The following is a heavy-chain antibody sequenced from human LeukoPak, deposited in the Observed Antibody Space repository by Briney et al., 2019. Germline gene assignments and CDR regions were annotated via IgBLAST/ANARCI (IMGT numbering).Heavy chain of an antibody. CDR3: AKAVSCSSTSCYRSYGMDV. CDR2: ISGSGGST. J-gene: IGHJ6*02. Sequence: PGGSLRLSCAASGFTFSSYAMSWVRQAPGKGLEWVSAISGSGGSTYYADSVQGRFTISRDNSKNTLYLQMNSLRAEDTAVYYCAKAVSCSSTSCYRSYGMDVWGQGTTVTVSS. D-gene: IGHD2-2*02. V-gene: IGHV3-23*01. CDR1: GFTFSSYA.